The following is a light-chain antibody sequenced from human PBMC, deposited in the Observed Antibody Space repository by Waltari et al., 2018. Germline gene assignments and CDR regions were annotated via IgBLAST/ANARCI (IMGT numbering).Light chain of an antibody. V-gene: IGKV1-39*01. J-gene: IGKJ5*01. CDR3: QQRYSSPRVT. CDR1: QHIGNY. Sequence: DFQLTQSPSSFSASVGDRVTIACRASQHIGNYLNWYQQKVGKAPKLLIYGASTLQNGVPSRFSGGGSGTDFTLTISRLQPDDFATYFCQQRYSSPRVTFGQGTRLEIK. CDR2: GAS.